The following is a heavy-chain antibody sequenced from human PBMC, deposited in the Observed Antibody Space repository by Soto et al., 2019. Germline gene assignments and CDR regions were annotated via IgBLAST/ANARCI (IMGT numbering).Heavy chain of an antibody. CDR1: GFIFSNYG. D-gene: IGHD3-16*01. CDR2: IWYDGTNK. Sequence: GGSLRLSCVASGFIFSNYGMHWVRQAPGKGLEWVAVIWYDGTNKYYADSVKGRFTISRDNSKNTLYLQVNSLRAEDTAVYYCARDRGWRSDSDSRHFPYFDYWGQGTLVTVPQ. J-gene: IGHJ4*02. CDR3: ARDRGWRSDSDSRHFPYFDY. V-gene: IGHV3-33*01.